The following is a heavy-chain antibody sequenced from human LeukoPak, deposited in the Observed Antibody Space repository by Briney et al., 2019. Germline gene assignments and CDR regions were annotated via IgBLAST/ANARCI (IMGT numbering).Heavy chain of an antibody. V-gene: IGHV4-59*01. D-gene: IGHD5-18*01. Sequence: SETLSLTCTVSGGSISSYYWSWIRQPPGKGLEWIGYIYYSGSTNYNPSLKSRVTISVDTSKNRFSLKLSSVTAADTAVYYCARFYAAMDPLYYFDYWGQGTLVTVSS. CDR3: ARFYAAMDPLYYFDY. CDR2: IYYSGST. CDR1: GGSISSYY. J-gene: IGHJ4*02.